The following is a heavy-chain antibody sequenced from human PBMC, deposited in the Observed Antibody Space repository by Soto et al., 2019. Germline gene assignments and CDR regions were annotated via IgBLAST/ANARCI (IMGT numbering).Heavy chain of an antibody. J-gene: IGHJ4*02. CDR3: AGGRGSYSTSYYFDF. CDR1: GGSISGSNW. V-gene: IGHV4-4*02. D-gene: IGHD1-26*01. Sequence: PSETLSLTCAVSGGSISGSNWWSWVRQTPEKGLEWIGEIFHSGSTNYNPSLKSRVTISVDKSNKQFSLKLSSVTAADTAVYYCAGGRGSYSTSYYFDFCGQGTLVTVSS. CDR2: IFHSGST.